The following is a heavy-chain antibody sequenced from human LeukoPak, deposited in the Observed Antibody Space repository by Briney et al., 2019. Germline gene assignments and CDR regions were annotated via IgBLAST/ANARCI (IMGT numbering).Heavy chain of an antibody. CDR3: ARDGYSSSWYPVRAFDI. CDR1: GGSISSGSYY. Sequence: SQTLSLTCTVSGGSISSGSYYWSWIRQPAGKGLEWIGHIYTSGSTNYNPFLKSRVTISVDTSKNQISLKLSSVTAADTAVYYCARDGYSSSWYPVRAFDIWGQGTMVTVSS. V-gene: IGHV4-61*09. CDR2: IYTSGST. J-gene: IGHJ3*02. D-gene: IGHD6-13*01.